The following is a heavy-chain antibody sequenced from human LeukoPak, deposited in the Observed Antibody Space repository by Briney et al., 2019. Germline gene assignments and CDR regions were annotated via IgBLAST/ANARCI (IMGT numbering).Heavy chain of an antibody. CDR2: MNPNSGNT. CDR3: ARERSAAGTKNWFDP. Sequence: ASVKVSCKASGYTFTSYDINWVRQATGQGLEWMGWMNPNSGNTGYAKKFQGRVTMTRNTSISTAYMELSSLRYEDTAVYYCARERSAAGTKNWFDPWGQGTLVTVSS. D-gene: IGHD6-13*01. J-gene: IGHJ5*02. CDR1: GYTFTSYD. V-gene: IGHV1-8*01.